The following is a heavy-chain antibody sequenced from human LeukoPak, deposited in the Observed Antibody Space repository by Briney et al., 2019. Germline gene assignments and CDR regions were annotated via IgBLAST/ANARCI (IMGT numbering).Heavy chain of an antibody. CDR2: IYYTGGT. D-gene: IGHD1-26*01. V-gene: IGHV4-59*01. Sequence: SETLSLTCTVSGGSIIGYYWSWIRQPPGKGLEWFGYIYYTGGTNYNPSLKSRVTISVDTSNNQFSLKLSSVTAADTAVYYCARLSGSSRSYFDYWGQGTLVTVPS. J-gene: IGHJ4*02. CDR3: ARLSGSSRSYFDY. CDR1: GGSIIGYY.